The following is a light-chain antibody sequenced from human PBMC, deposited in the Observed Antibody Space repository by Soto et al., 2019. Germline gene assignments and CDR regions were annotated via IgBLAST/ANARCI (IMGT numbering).Light chain of an antibody. CDR3: SSYTSSSTLV. J-gene: IGLJ1*01. V-gene: IGLV2-14*01. Sequence: QSALTQPASVSGSPGQSITISCTGTSSDVGGYNYVSWYQQHPGKAPKLMIYEVSNRPSGVSNRFSGSKSGNTASLTISGLQAEDEADCYCSSYTSSSTLVFGTATKLTVL. CDR1: SSDVGGYNY. CDR2: EVS.